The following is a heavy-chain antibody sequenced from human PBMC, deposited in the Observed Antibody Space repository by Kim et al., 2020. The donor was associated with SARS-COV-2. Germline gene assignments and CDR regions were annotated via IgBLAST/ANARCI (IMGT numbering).Heavy chain of an antibody. CDR3: ARVGYYDSSAYYSFDY. CDR2: IYYSGST. D-gene: IGHD3-22*01. J-gene: IGHJ4*02. Sequence: SETLSLTCTVSGASISSGGYYWTWIRQHPGKGLEWIGYIYYSGSTYYNPSLKSRVTISVDTSKNQFSLKLSAVTAADTAVYYCARVGYYDSSAYYSFDYWGQGTLVTVSS. CDR1: GASISSGGYY. V-gene: IGHV4-31*03.